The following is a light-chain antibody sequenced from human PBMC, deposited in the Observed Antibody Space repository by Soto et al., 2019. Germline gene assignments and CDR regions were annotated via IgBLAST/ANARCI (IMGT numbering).Light chain of an antibody. V-gene: IGKV1-5*03. CDR1: QSIRNS. CDR3: DQYYTSPYS. Sequence: DVQMTQSPYTLSASVGDSVNITCRARQSIRNSLAWYQQKPGKAPKILIYLAATLETTFPPRFIGSRSATEFSLTIGSLQSADFEAYSCDQYYTSPYSFCQG. CDR2: LAA. J-gene: IGKJ2*03.